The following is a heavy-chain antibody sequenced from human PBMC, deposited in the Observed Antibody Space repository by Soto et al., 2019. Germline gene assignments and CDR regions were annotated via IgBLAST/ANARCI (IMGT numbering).Heavy chain of an antibody. D-gene: IGHD2-15*01. CDR1: GGTFSSDS. CDR3: ARSGGLDRDFNY. J-gene: IGHJ4*02. Sequence: QVQLVQSGAEVKKPGSSVKVSCKASGGTFSSDSFSWVRQAPGQGLEWMGGIIPMFDTPIYAQKLQDRVTITADESTSTAYMQLSSLRSGDTAVYYCARSGGLDRDFNYWGQGYLVTVSS. CDR2: IIPMFDTP. V-gene: IGHV1-69*12.